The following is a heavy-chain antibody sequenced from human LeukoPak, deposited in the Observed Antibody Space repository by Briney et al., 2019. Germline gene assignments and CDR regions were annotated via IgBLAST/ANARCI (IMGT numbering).Heavy chain of an antibody. CDR2: INAGNGNT. Sequence: ASVKVSCKASGYTFTSYAMHWVRQAPGQRLEWMGWINAGNGNTKYSQKFQGRVTMTTDTSTRTAYMELRSLRSDDTAVYYCASCHCTYGVCYGECEYFQHWGQGTLVTVSS. CDR1: GYTFTSYA. CDR3: ASCHCTYGVCYGECEYFQH. J-gene: IGHJ1*01. V-gene: IGHV1-3*01. D-gene: IGHD2-8*01.